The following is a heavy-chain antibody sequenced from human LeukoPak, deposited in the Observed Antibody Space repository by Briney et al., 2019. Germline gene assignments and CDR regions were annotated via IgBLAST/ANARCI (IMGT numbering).Heavy chain of an antibody. V-gene: IGHV1-69*05. Sequence: ASVKVSCKASGGTFSSYAISWVRQAPGHGLEWMGGIIPICGTANYAQKFQGRVTITTDESTSTAYMELSSLRSEDTAVYYCARGEEYCSGGSCYVLFDYWGQGTLVTVSS. CDR2: IIPICGTA. D-gene: IGHD2-15*01. CDR1: GGTFSSYA. CDR3: ARGEEYCSGGSCYVLFDY. J-gene: IGHJ4*02.